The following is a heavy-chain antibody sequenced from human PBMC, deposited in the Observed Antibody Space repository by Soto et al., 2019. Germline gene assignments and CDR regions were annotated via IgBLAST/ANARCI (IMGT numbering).Heavy chain of an antibody. D-gene: IGHD6-13*01. CDR3: ARAPFDSSGYTGGWFDP. V-gene: IGHV4-59*01. CDR1: GGPISSYY. CDR2: IYYSGST. Sequence: SETLSLTCTVSGGPISSYYWGWIRQHPGKGPEWIGYIYYSGSTNYNPSLKSRVTISVDTSKNQFSLKLSSVTAADTAVYYCARAPFDSSGYTGGWFDPWGQGTLVTVS. J-gene: IGHJ5*02.